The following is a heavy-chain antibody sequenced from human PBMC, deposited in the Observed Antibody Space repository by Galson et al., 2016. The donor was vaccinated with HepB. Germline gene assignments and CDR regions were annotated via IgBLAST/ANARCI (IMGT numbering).Heavy chain of an antibody. V-gene: IGHV3-30-3*01. D-gene: IGHD4-17*01. CDR3: ARDGDYSYYYYYMDV. J-gene: IGHJ6*03. Sequence: SLRLSCAASGFTFSSYAMHWVRQAPGKGLEWVAVISYDGSNKYYADSVKGRFTISRDNSKNTLYLQMNSLRAEDTAVYYCARDGDYSYYYYYMDVWGKETTVTVSS. CDR2: ISYDGSNK. CDR1: GFTFSSYA.